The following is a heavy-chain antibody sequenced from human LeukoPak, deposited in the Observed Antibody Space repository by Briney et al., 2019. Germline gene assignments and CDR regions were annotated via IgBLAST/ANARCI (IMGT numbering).Heavy chain of an antibody. D-gene: IGHD4-17*01. J-gene: IGHJ4*02. CDR3: ARSATVTTGYFDY. Sequence: SETLSLTCTVSGGSISSHYWSWIRQPPGKGLEWIAYLFDSVNTKDNPSLQSRLTLSVDTSKNQFSLKLTSVTAAETAVYYCARSATVTTGYFDYWGQGALVTVSS. CDR2: LFDSVNT. CDR1: GGSISSHY. V-gene: IGHV4-59*11.